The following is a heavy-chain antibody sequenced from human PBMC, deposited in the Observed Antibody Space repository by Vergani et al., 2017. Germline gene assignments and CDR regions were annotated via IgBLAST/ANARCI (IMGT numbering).Heavy chain of an antibody. V-gene: IGHV3-49*03. CDR3: TRERSPRYFDWLLSAGAFDI. D-gene: IGHD3-9*01. Sequence: EVQLVESGGGLVQPGRSLRLSCTASGFTFGDYAMSWFRQAPGKGLEWVGFIRSKAYGGTTEYAASVKGRFTISRDDSKSIAYLQMNSLKTEDTAVYYCTRERSPRYFDWLLSAGAFDIWGQGTMVTVSS. CDR1: GFTFGDYA. J-gene: IGHJ3*02. CDR2: IRSKAYGGTT.